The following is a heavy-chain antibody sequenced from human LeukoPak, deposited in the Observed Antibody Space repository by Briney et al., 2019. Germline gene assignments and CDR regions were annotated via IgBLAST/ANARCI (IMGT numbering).Heavy chain of an antibody. CDR3: TKRNYDFWSGYYRRAENHFDY. CDR2: ISGSGGST. D-gene: IGHD3-3*01. CDR1: GFTFSSYA. V-gene: IGHV3-23*01. Sequence: GGSLRLSCAASGFTFSSYAMSWVRQAPGKGLEWVSSISGSGGSTYYADSVKGRFTISRDNSKNTLYLQMNSLRAEDTAVYYCTKRNYDFWSGYYRRAENHFDYWGQGALVTVSS. J-gene: IGHJ4*02.